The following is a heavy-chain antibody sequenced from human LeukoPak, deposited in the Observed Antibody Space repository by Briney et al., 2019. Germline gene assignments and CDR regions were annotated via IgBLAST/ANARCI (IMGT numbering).Heavy chain of an antibody. D-gene: IGHD2-2*01. Sequence: SQTLSLTCTVSGGSINNGVYYRRWIRQHPGEGLEWIGYIYYSGSTYYNPSLKSRVTISVDTSKNQFSVKLSSVTASDTAMYYCARSYCSRSNCYDTFDIWGQGATVTVSS. CDR1: GGSINNGVYY. CDR2: IYYSGST. J-gene: IGHJ3*02. CDR3: ARSYCSRSNCYDTFDI. V-gene: IGHV4-31*03.